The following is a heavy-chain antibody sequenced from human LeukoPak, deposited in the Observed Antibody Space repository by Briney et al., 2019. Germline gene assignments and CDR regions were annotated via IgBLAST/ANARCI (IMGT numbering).Heavy chain of an antibody. CDR2: IYTSGST. CDR1: GGSISSYY. CDR3: AGAVFCRGGGCTYSYYYYRDL. Sequence: SETLSLTCTVSGGSISSYYWSWIRQPPGKGLEWIGYIYTSGSTNYNPSLKSRVTISVDTSKNQFSLKLSSVTAADTAVYYWAGAVFCRGGGCTYSYYYYRDLGEKGTTVTVSS. D-gene: IGHD2-15*01. V-gene: IGHV4-4*09. J-gene: IGHJ6*03.